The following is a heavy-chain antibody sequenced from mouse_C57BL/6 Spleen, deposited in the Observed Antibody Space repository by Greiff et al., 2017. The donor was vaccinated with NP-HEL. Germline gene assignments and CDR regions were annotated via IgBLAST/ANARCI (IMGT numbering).Heavy chain of an antibody. D-gene: IGHD1-1*01. V-gene: IGHV2-9*01. CDR3: AKHGRSYGSSEDWYFDV. J-gene: IGHJ1*03. CDR2: LWGGGST. CDR1: GFSLTSHG. Sequence: VQVVESGPGLVAPSQSLSITCTVSGFSLTSHGVDWVRQPPGKGLEWLGVLWGGGSTNYNSALMSRLSISKDNSKSQVFLKMNSLQTDDTAMYYCAKHGRSYGSSEDWYFDVWGTGTTVTVSS.